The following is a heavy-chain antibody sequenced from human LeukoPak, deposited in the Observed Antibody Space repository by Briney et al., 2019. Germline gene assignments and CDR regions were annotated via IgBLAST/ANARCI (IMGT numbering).Heavy chain of an antibody. J-gene: IGHJ4*02. Sequence: ARSLTLSCAASGFTFTNYALHWVRQAPGKGLEWVAVISYDGTNKDYADSVKGRFTISRDNSKNTLSLKMNSLRAEDTALYYCARGFVLGAAKNYFDYWGQGALVTVSS. CDR2: ISYDGTNK. CDR1: GFTFTNYA. V-gene: IGHV3-30-3*01. D-gene: IGHD2-21*02. CDR3: ARGFVLGAAKNYFDY.